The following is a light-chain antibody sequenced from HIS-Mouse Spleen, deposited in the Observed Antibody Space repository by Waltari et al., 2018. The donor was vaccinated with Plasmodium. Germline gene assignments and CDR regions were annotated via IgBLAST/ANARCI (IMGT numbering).Light chain of an antibody. CDR3: CSYAGSYTYV. CDR1: SSDVGGYNY. J-gene: IGLJ1*01. V-gene: IGLV2-11*01. Sequence: QSALTQPRSVSGSPGQSVTISCTGTSSDVGGYNYVPWYQQHPGKAPKLMIYDVSKRPSGVPDRFSGSKSGNTASLTISGVQAEDEADYYCCSYAGSYTYVFGTGTKVTVL. CDR2: DVS.